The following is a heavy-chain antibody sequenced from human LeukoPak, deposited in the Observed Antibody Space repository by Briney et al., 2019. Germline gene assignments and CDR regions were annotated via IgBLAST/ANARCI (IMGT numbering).Heavy chain of an antibody. J-gene: IGHJ4*02. CDR3: ARGIRASYSSSSGFYFDY. CDR2: IYYSGST. D-gene: IGHD6-6*01. CDR1: GGSVSSGSYY. Sequence: SETLSLTCTVSGGSVSSGSYYWSWIRQPPGKGLEWIGYIYYSGSTNYNPSLKSRVTISVDTSKNQFSLKLSSVTAEDTAVYYCARGIRASYSSSSGFYFDYWGQGTLVTVSS. V-gene: IGHV4-61*01.